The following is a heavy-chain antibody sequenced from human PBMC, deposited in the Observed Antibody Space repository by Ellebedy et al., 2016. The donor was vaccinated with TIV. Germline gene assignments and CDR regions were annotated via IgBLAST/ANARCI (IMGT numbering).Heavy chain of an antibody. CDR1: GGSFSKYA. V-gene: IGHV1-69*13. Sequence: SVKVSCXASGGSFSKYAISWVRQAPEQGLEWMGGIIPVFGTTNSAHNFQGRVTITADESTTTAYMELSSLRFEDTAVYYCATSEIVIVPAASQYYYYAMDVWGHGTTVTVSS. J-gene: IGHJ6*02. CDR3: ATSEIVIVPAASQYYYYAMDV. CDR2: IIPVFGTT. D-gene: IGHD2-2*01.